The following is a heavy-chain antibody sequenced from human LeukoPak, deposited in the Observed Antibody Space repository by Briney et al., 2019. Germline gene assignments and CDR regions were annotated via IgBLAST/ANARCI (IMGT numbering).Heavy chain of an antibody. CDR3: AKDANSSNWYNWFDP. CDR1: GFTFSNYG. V-gene: IGHV3-23*01. J-gene: IGHJ5*02. D-gene: IGHD6-13*01. CDR2: ISGSGGST. Sequence: GGSLRLSCAASGFTFSNYGMSWVRQAPGKGLEWVSAISGSGGSTDYVDSVKGRFTISRDNSKNTLFLQMNSLRGEDTALYYCAKDANSSNWYNWFDPWGQGALVTVSS.